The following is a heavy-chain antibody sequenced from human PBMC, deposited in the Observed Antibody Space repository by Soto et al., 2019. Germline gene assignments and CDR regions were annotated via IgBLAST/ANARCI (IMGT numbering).Heavy chain of an antibody. J-gene: IGHJ3*02. CDR1: GFTFRSYA. V-gene: IGHV3-23*01. Sequence: EVQLLESGGGLVQPGGSLRLSCAASGFTFRSYAMSWVRQAPGRGLEWVSTFGGRDFNTYYVDSVKGRFTVSRDNDNSALFLQMNGLRAEDTAVYYCAKGPDPGAFDIWGQGTLVTVSS. CDR3: AKGPDPGAFDI. D-gene: IGHD3-10*01. CDR2: FGGRDFNT.